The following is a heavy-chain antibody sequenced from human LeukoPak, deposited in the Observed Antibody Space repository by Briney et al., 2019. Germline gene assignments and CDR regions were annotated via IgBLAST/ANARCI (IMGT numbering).Heavy chain of an antibody. V-gene: IGHV4-59*01. D-gene: IGHD6-19*01. CDR3: ARGYSSGWNSAFDI. J-gene: IGHJ3*02. CDR2: IYYSRST. Sequence: SETLSLTCTVSGGSISSYYWSWIRQPPGKGLEWIGYIYYSRSTNYNPSLKSRVTISVDTSKNQFSLKLSSVTAADTAVYYCARGYSSGWNSAFDIWGQGTMVTVSS. CDR1: GGSISSYY.